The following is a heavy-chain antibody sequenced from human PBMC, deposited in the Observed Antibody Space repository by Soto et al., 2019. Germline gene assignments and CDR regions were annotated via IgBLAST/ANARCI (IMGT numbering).Heavy chain of an antibody. CDR1: GFTFSSYS. D-gene: IGHD1-20*01. CDR2: ISSSSSYI. Sequence: GGSLRLSCAASGFTFSSYSMNWVRQAPGKGLEWVSSISSSSSYIYYADSVKGRFTISRDNAKNSLYLQMNSLRAEDTAVYYCARDRDNWNDHDYWGQGTLVTVSS. CDR3: ARDRDNWNDHDY. J-gene: IGHJ4*02. V-gene: IGHV3-21*01.